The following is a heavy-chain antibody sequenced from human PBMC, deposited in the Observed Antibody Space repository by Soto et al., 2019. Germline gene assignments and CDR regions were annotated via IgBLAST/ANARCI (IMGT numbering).Heavy chain of an antibody. D-gene: IGHD3-10*01. J-gene: IGHJ5*02. CDR1: GYSFRSYG. V-gene: IGHV1-3*01. CDR3: ARGEDVWFGELLYH. CDR2: INADNGDT. Sequence: QVQLVQSGAEVKMPGASVRVSCKASGYSFRSYGIQWVRQAPGQSLEWMGWINADNGDTKYSQNFQDRVTIIRDTSASTAYMELRSLRSDDTAVYYCARGEDVWFGELLYHWGQGTLVTVSS.